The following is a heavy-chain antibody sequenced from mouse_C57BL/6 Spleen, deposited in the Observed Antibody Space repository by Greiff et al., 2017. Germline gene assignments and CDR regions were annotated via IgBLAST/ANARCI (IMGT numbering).Heavy chain of an antibody. CDR2: IDPSDSYT. CDR1: GYTFTSYW. V-gene: IGHV1-50*01. Sequence: VQLQQPGAELVKPGASVKLSCKASGYTFTSYWMQWVKQRPGQGLEWIGEIDPSDSYTNYNQKFKGKATLTVDTSSSTAYMQLSSLTSEDSAVYYCASPYYGNYGFAYWGQGTLVTVSA. D-gene: IGHD2-10*01. J-gene: IGHJ3*01. CDR3: ASPYYGNYGFAY.